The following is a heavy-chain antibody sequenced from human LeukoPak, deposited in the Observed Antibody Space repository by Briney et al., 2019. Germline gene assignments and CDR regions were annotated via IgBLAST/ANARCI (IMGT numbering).Heavy chain of an antibody. D-gene: IGHD3-22*01. J-gene: IGHJ2*01. CDR2: INHTGST. CDR1: NGSFSSYY. Sequence: KPSETLSLTCGVYNGSFSSYYWTWIRQPPGKGLQWIGEINHTGSTNYNPSLKSRVTISVDTSKNQFSLKLSSVTAAGTAEYYCARGNYAFYSDTSGHYVYWYFDLWGRGTLVTVSS. CDR3: ARGNYAFYSDTSGHYVYWYFDL. V-gene: IGHV4-34*01.